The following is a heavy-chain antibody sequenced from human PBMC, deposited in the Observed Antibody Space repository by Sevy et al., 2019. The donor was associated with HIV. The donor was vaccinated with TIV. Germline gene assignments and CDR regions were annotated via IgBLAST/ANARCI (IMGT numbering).Heavy chain of an antibody. J-gene: IGHJ4*02. CDR2: IIPSGIT. D-gene: IGHD1-26*01. CDR3: ARGQWEHPY. V-gene: IGHV4-34*01. CDR1: GGSFSGYY. Sequence: SETLSLTCAVYGGSFSGYYWSWIRQPPGKGLEWIGEIIPSGITNYNPSLKSRVTISIDTSKNQFSLKVKSVTAADTAIYYCARGQWEHPYWGQGTQVTDSS.